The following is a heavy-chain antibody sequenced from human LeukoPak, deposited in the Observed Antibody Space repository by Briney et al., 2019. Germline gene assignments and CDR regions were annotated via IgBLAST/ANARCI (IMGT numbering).Heavy chain of an antibody. CDR2: IYTSGGT. V-gene: IGHV4-4*07. J-gene: IGHJ6*03. Sequence: SETLSLTCTVSGGSISGYYWGWIRQPAGKGLEWIGRIYTSGGTNYNPSLKSRVTISVDKSRKQFSLQLSSVTAADTAVYYCARDLGGCSYYYMDVWGKGTTVTVSS. CDR1: GGSISGYY. D-gene: IGHD4/OR15-4a*01. CDR3: ARDLGGCSYYYMDV.